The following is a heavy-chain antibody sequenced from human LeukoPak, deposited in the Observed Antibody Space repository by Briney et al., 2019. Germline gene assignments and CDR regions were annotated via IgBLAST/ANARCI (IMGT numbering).Heavy chain of an antibody. CDR3: WGNYYYYMDV. D-gene: IGHD7-27*01. J-gene: IGHJ6*03. V-gene: IGHV3-49*04. Sequence: GGSLRLSCTASGFTFGDYAMSWVRQAPGEGLEWVGFIRSKAYGGTTEYAASVKGRFTISRDDSKSIAYLQMNSLKTEDTAVYYCWGNYYYYMDVWGKGTTVTVSS. CDR2: IRSKAYGGTT. CDR1: GFTFGDYA.